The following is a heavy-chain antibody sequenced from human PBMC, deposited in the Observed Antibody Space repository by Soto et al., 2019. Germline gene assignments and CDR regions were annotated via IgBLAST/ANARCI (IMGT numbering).Heavy chain of an antibody. D-gene: IGHD1-26*01. CDR2: IVVGSGNT. CDR3: AAEPLVFRYYYGMDV. J-gene: IGHJ6*02. CDR1: GFTFTSSA. Sequence: SVKVPCKASGFTFTSSAMQWVRQARGQRLEWIGWIVVGSGNTNYTQKFQERVTITRDMSTSTAYMELSSLRSEDTAVYYCAAEPLVFRYYYGMDVWGQGTTVTVSS. V-gene: IGHV1-58*02.